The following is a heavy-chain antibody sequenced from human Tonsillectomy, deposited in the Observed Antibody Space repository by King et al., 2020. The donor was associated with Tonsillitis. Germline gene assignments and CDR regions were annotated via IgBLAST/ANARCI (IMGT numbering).Heavy chain of an antibody. J-gene: IGHJ4*02. V-gene: IGHV3-11*01. CDR2: ISSSGRII. Sequence: VQLVESGGGLVKPGGSLRLSCAASGFTFSDYYMSWIRQAPGKGLEWVSYISSSGRIIYYADPVKGRLTISRDNAKNSLYLQMDSLRAEDTAVYYCARARAGRVVGADNDYWGQGTLVTVSS. CDR3: ARARAGRVVGADNDY. D-gene: IGHD2-15*01. CDR1: GFTFSDYY.